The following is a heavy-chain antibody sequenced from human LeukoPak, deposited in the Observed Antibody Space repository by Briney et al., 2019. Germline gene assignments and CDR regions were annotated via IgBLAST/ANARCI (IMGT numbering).Heavy chain of an antibody. Sequence: GGSLRLSCAASGFTFSSYWMHWVRQAPGKGLVWVSRINSDGSSTSYADSVKGRFTISRDNAKNTLYLQMNSLRAEDTAVYYCAKVGRDEPYCSGGSCYLPTFAYFDYWGQGTLVTVSS. J-gene: IGHJ4*02. CDR1: GFTFSSYW. V-gene: IGHV3-74*01. CDR3: AKVGRDEPYCSGGSCYLPTFAYFDY. D-gene: IGHD2-15*01. CDR2: INSDGSST.